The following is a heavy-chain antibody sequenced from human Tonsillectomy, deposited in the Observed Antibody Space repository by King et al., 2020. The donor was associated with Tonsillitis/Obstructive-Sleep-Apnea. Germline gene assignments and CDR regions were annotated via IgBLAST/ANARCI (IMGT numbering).Heavy chain of an antibody. CDR2: IYPGDSDA. CDR1: GYSFTSYW. V-gene: IGHV5-51*01. D-gene: IGHD4-17*01. CDR3: VVTDYGDLDY. J-gene: IGHJ4*01. Sequence: VQLVESGAEVKKPGESLRISCKGSGYSFTSYWIGWGRQMPGKGLEWVGIIYPGDSDARYSPSFQGQVTISADKSISTAYLHWSSVKASDTAIYYCVVTDYGDLDYWGQGTLVTVSS.